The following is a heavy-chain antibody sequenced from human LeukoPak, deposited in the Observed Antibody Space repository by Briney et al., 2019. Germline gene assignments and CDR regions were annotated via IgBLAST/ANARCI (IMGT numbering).Heavy chain of an antibody. J-gene: IGHJ3*02. CDR2: ISSSGSTI. Sequence: GGSLRLSCAASGFTFSSYEMNWVRQAPGKGLEWVSYISSSGSTIYYADSVKGRFTISRDNAKNSLYLQMSSLRAEDTAVYYCARHSSGWTVDAFDIWGQGTMVTVSS. CDR3: ARHSSGWTVDAFDI. CDR1: GFTFSSYE. V-gene: IGHV3-48*03. D-gene: IGHD6-19*01.